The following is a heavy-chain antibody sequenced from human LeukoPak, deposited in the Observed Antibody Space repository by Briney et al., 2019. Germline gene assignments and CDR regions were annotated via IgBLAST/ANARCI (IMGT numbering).Heavy chain of an antibody. D-gene: IGHD2-21*01. CDR3: ARLLGGNPTDY. V-gene: IGHV4-39*07. CDR2: SYYSGST. J-gene: IGHJ4*02. Sequence: ASETLSLTCTLSGGSISSSSYDWARLREPPGKGLEWIGRSYYSGSTYYHPSLKSRVTMSVDTSKNQFSLKLSSMTAADTAVYYCARLLGGNPTDYWGQGTLVTVSS. CDR1: GGSISSSSYD.